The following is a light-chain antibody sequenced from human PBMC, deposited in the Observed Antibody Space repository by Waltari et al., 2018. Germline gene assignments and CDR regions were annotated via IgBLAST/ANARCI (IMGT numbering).Light chain of an antibody. Sequence: CMARQSVTKCLDWYKQKPGQVPRLLIYDTSNRATGIPARFSGSGFGTDFTLTISSLEPEDFAVYYCQQRRDWPLTFGGGTKVEIK. CDR1: QSVTKC. V-gene: IGKV3-11*01. CDR3: QQRRDWPLT. J-gene: IGKJ4*01. CDR2: DTS.